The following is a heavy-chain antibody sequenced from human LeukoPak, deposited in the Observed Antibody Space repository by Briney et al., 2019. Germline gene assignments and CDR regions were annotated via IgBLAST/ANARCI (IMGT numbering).Heavy chain of an antibody. Sequence: SVKVSCKASGGTFSSYAISWVRQAPGQGLEWMGGIIPIFGTANYAQKFQGRVTITTDESTSTAYMELNSLRSEDTAVYYCARGIQLWSALYYYYMDVWGKGTTVTVSS. D-gene: IGHD5-18*01. CDR1: GGTFSSYA. J-gene: IGHJ6*03. CDR3: ARGIQLWSALYYYYMDV. CDR2: IIPIFGTA. V-gene: IGHV1-69*05.